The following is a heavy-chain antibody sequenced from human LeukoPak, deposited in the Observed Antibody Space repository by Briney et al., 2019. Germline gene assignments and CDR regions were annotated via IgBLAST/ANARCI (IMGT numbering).Heavy chain of an antibody. Sequence: GGSLRLSCAASGFTFSSYAMSWVRQAPGKGLEWVSSISGSGGSTYYADSVKGRFTISRDNSKNTLYLQMNSLRAEDTAVYYCAKVGTRYYYDSSGWYYFDYWGQGTLVTVSS. CDR3: AKVGTRYYYDSSGWYYFDY. CDR2: ISGSGGST. V-gene: IGHV3-23*01. CDR1: GFTFSSYA. J-gene: IGHJ4*02. D-gene: IGHD3-22*01.